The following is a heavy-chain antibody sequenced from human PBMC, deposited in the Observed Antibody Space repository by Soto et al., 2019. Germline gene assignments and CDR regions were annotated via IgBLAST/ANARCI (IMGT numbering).Heavy chain of an antibody. V-gene: IGHV3-33*01. CDR2: IWYDGSNK. J-gene: IGHJ6*02. D-gene: IGHD2-2*01. CDR1: GFTFSGYG. CDR3: SGVVPAGCYFGMDV. Sequence: PGGSLRLSCAASGFTFSGYGMHWVRQAPGKGLEWVAVIWYDGSNKYYADSVKGRFTISRDNSKNTLYLQMNSLRAEDTAVYYCSGVVPAGCYFGMDVWGEGITVTVSS.